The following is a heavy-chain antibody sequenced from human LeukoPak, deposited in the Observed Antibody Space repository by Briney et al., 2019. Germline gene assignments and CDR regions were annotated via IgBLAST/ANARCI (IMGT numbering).Heavy chain of an antibody. V-gene: IGHV6-1*01. Sequence: SQTLSLTCGISGDSVSTNGVAWTWIRQSPSRGLEWLGRTYYRSKWYNDYAVSVKSRITINPDTSRNQFSLQLNSVTPEDTAVYYCARGRSSAFDTWGQGTVVTVPS. CDR2: TYYRSKWYN. J-gene: IGHJ3*02. CDR1: GDSVSTNGVA. CDR3: ARGRSSAFDT.